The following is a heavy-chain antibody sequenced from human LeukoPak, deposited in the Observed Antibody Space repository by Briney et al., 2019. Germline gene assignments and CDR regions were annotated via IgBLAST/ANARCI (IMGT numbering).Heavy chain of an antibody. CDR3: VRGGGTTGYDLLDY. V-gene: IGHV3-7*01. CDR1: GFTFRSYW. Sequence: GGSLRLSCAASGFTFRSYWMSWVRQAPGKGLEWVANINQDGSEKYHVDSVKGRFTISRDNAKNSVYLQMNSLTAEDTAVYYCVRGGGTTGYDLLDYWGQGTLLTVSS. J-gene: IGHJ4*02. D-gene: IGHD5-12*01. CDR2: INQDGSEK.